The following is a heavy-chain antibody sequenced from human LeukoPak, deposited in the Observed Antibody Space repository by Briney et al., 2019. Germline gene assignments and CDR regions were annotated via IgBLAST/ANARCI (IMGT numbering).Heavy chain of an antibody. J-gene: IGHJ4*02. CDR2: ISGSAATT. CDR3: AKRGPGSPQSGKYFFDY. CDR1: GFTFSHYG. D-gene: IGHD3-10*01. V-gene: IGHV3-23*01. Sequence: GGSLRLSCAASGFTFSHYGMTWVRQAPGKGLEWVSAISGSAATTFYADSVKGRFTISRDNSKNTLYLQMNSLRAEDTAVYYCAKRGPGSPQSGKYFFDYWGQGTLVTVSS.